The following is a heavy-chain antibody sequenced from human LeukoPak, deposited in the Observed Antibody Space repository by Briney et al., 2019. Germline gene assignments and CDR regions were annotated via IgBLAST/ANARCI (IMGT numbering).Heavy chain of an antibody. V-gene: IGHV4-31*03. CDR2: IYYSGST. Sequence: SETLSLTCTGSGGSIRSGGYYWSWIRQHPGKGLEWIGYIYYSGSTYYNPSLESRVTISVDTSKNQFSLKLSSVTAADTAVYYCARGSGSSSSDYWGQGTLVTVSS. CDR1: GGSIRSGGYY. CDR3: ARGSGSSSSDY. J-gene: IGHJ4*02. D-gene: IGHD6-6*01.